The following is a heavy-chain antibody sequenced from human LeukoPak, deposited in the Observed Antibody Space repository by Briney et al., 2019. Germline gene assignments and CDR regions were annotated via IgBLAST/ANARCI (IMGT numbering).Heavy chain of an antibody. Sequence: GGSLRLSCAASGFTFSSYGMHWVRQAPGKGLEWVAAISYDGSNKYYADSVKGRFTISRDNSKNTLYLQMNGLRAEDTAVYYCGRDRQLPDFDWLAHPGPGHDAFDIWGQGTMVTVSS. D-gene: IGHD3-9*01. CDR2: ISYDGSNK. CDR1: GFTFSSYG. CDR3: GRDRQLPDFDWLAHPGPGHDAFDI. J-gene: IGHJ3*02. V-gene: IGHV3-33*01.